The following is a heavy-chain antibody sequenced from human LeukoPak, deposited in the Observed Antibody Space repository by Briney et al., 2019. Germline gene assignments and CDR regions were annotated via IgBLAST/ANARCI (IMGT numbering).Heavy chain of an antibody. CDR2: INHSGST. V-gene: IGHV4-34*01. CDR1: GGSFSGYY. Sequence: SETLSLTCAVYGGSFSGYYWRWIRQAPGQGLEWIGGINHSGSTNYNPYLKSRVTISVDTSKNQFSLKLSSVTAADTAVYYCARGRWGTTILHFDYWGQGTLVTVSS. CDR3: ARGRWGTTILHFDY. D-gene: IGHD3-3*01. J-gene: IGHJ4*02.